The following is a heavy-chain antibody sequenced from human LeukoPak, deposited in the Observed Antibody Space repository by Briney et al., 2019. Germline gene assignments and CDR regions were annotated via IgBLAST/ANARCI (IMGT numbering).Heavy chain of an antibody. CDR2: IPYDGNYK. D-gene: IGHD2-15*01. CDR1: GFTFSSYG. CDR3: AREYCSGGSCYSSGGPGFDD. J-gene: IGHJ4*02. V-gene: IGHV3-30*03. Sequence: GGSLTLSCAASGFTFSSYGMHWVRQAPGKGLEWVTSIPYDGNYKYYADCVKGRFNISRDFSKNTLYLQMNSLSAEDTAVYYCAREYCSGGSCYSSGGPGFDDWGQGTLVTVAS.